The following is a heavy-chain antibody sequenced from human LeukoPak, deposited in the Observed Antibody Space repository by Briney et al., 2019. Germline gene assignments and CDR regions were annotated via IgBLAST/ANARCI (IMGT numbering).Heavy chain of an antibody. CDR3: AKDLERHIVVVTASAVDY. Sequence: GGSLRLSCAASGFTFSRYGMHWVRQAPGRGLEWVAVISYDGSNKYYADSVKGRFTISRDNSKNTLYLQMNSLRAEDTAVYYCAKDLERHIVVVTASAVDYWGQGTLVTVSS. J-gene: IGHJ4*02. V-gene: IGHV3-30*18. CDR1: GFTFSRYG. D-gene: IGHD2-21*02. CDR2: ISYDGSNK.